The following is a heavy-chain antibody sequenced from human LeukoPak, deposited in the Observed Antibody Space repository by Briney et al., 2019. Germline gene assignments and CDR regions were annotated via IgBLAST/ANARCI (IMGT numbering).Heavy chain of an antibody. Sequence: PSETLSLTCAVSGYSISSGYYWGWIRPPPGKGLEWIGSLYHSGSTCYNPSLKSRVTISVDTSKNQFSLKLSSVTAADTAVYYCARDRGVRGVIRGWFDPWGQGTLVTVSS. CDR2: LYHSGST. CDR3: ARDRGVRGVIRGWFDP. J-gene: IGHJ5*02. V-gene: IGHV4-38-2*02. CDR1: GYSISSGYY. D-gene: IGHD3-10*01.